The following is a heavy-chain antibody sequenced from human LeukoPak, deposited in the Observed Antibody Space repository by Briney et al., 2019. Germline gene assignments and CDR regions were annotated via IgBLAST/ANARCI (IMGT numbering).Heavy chain of an antibody. CDR1: GGSVSSGSYY. CDR2: IYYSGNT. J-gene: IGHJ2*01. CDR3: ARGYNSGWYERYFDL. Sequence: TPSETLSLTCTISGGSVSSGSYYWSWIRQPPGKGLQWIGYIYYSGNTNYNPSLKSRVIISVDTSKNQFSLKLSSVTAADTAVYYCARGYNSGWYERYFDLWGRGTLVTVSS. V-gene: IGHV4-61*01. D-gene: IGHD6-19*01.